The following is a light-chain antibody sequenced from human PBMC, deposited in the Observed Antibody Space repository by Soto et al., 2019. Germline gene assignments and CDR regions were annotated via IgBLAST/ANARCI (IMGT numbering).Light chain of an antibody. CDR2: GAS. Sequence: VLTQSPGTLSLSPGERAAHSCRASESVSGSYIAWYQQKVGQSPRLLIYGASNRATGIPDRFSGSGSGTDFTLTISRLEPEDFAMYYCQQYGRTFGLGTKVDI. J-gene: IGKJ1*01. CDR3: QQYGRT. CDR1: ESVSGSY. V-gene: IGKV3-20*01.